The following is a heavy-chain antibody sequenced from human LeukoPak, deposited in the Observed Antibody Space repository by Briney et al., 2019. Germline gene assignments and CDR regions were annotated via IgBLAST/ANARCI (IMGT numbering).Heavy chain of an antibody. D-gene: IGHD3-3*01. V-gene: IGHV1-2*02. CDR2: INPNSGGT. J-gene: IGHJ3*02. CDR3: AREAYYDFWSGHNRPGGAFDI. Sequence: ASVKVSCKASGYTFTGYYMHWVRQAPGQGLEWMGWINPNSGGTNYAQKFQGRVTMTRDTSISTAYMELSRLRSDDTAVYYCAREAYYDFWSGHNRPGGAFDIWGQGTMVTVSS. CDR1: GYTFTGYY.